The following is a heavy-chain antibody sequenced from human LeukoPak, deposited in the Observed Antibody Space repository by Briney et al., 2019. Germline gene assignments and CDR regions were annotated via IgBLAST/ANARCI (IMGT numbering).Heavy chain of an antibody. V-gene: IGHV4-59*01. CDR2: IYYSGST. Sequence: SETLSLTCTVSGGSISSYYWSWIRQPPGKGLEWIGYIYYSGSTNYNPSLKSRVTISVDTSQNQFSPKLSSVTAADTAVYYCARRAGTAFWWDWFDPWGQGTLVTVSS. CDR1: GGSISSYY. D-gene: IGHD1-1*01. J-gene: IGHJ5*02. CDR3: ARRAGTAFWWDWFDP.